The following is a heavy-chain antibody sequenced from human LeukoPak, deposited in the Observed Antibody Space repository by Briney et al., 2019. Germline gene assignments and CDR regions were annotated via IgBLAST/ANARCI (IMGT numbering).Heavy chain of an antibody. CDR3: ARDRIPFYYDSSGYYLPDAFDI. D-gene: IGHD3-22*01. CDR2: ISAYNGNT. Sequence: VASVKVSCKASGYTFTSYGISWVRQAPGQGLEWMGWISAYNGNTNYAQKLQGRVTMTTDTSTSTAYMELRSLRSDDTAVYYCARDRIPFYYDSSGYYLPDAFDIWGQGTMVTVSS. V-gene: IGHV1-18*01. CDR1: GYTFTSYG. J-gene: IGHJ3*02.